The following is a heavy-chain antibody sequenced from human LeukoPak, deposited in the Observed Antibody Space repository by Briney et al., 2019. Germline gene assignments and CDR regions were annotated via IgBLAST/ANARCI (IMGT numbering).Heavy chain of an antibody. D-gene: IGHD3-10*01. J-gene: IGHJ6*03. CDR3: ARDRWFGELLYYYYYMDV. CDR2: INPSGGST. V-gene: IGHV1-46*01. CDR1: NYTFASYG. Sequence: ASVKVSCKASNYTFASYGISWVRQAPGQGLEWMGIINPSGGSTSYAQKFQGRVTMTRDTSTSTVYMELSSLRSEDTAVYYCARDRWFGELLYYYYYMDVWGKGTTVTISS.